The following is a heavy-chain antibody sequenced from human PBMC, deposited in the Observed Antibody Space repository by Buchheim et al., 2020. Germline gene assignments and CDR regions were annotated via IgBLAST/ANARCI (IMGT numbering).Heavy chain of an antibody. CDR3: AKERSYCSGGSCPNYFDY. CDR2: ISYDGSHK. Sequence: QVQLVESGGGVVQPGRSLRLSCAASGFTFSRYHMHWVRQAPGKGLEWLSVISYDGSHKYYADSVKGRFTISRDNSKNTLYLQMNSRGAEDAAVYYCAKERSYCSGGSCPNYFDYWGQGTL. D-gene: IGHD2-15*01. CDR1: GFTFSRYH. V-gene: IGHV3-30*18. J-gene: IGHJ4*02.